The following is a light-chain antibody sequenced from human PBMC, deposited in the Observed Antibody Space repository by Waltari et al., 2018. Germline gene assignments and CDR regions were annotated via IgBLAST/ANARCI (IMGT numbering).Light chain of an antibody. J-gene: IGLJ3*02. Sequence: QSALTQPASVSGSPGQSITISCTGTTSDVDAYNYVSWYQQFPGKAPKLIIYDVYNRPSGVSTRFSGPKSGATASLTISGLQADDEAEYWCSSYTSTSTLWVFGGGTKLTV. V-gene: IGLV2-14*03. CDR1: TSDVDAYNY. CDR2: DVY. CDR3: SSYTSTSTLWV.